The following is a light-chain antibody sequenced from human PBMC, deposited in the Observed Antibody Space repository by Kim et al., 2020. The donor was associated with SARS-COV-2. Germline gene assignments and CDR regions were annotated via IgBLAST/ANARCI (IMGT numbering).Light chain of an antibody. J-gene: IGKJ1*01. V-gene: IGKV3-20*01. CDR3: KQYANSPWT. CDR1: KSVGSTH. CDR2: GPS. Sequence: SLGEGAVLSCRTSKSVGSTHCAGYQQKPGQAPRLLIYGPSSRATGIPDRFSGSGSGTDFTLTISRLEPEDFAVYYCKQYANSPWTFGRGTKVYIK.